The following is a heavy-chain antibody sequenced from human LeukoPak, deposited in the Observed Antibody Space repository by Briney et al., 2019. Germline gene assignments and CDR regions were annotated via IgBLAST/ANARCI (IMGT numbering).Heavy chain of an antibody. D-gene: IGHD3-16*02. Sequence: SETLSLTCTVSGDPITSSSYYWGWIRQSPEKGLEWIGSIFYTGTTNYNPSLKSRVTISIDTSRNQFSLKMSSVAAADTAVYYCARVVPKDVWGSYRNTPNWFDPWGQGTRVIVSS. CDR3: ARVVPKDVWGSYRNTPNWFDP. CDR2: IFYTGTT. J-gene: IGHJ5*02. V-gene: IGHV4-39*07. CDR1: GDPITSSSYY.